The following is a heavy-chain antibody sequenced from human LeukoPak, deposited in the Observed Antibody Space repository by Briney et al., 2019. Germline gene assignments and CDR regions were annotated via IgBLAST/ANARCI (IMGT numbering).Heavy chain of an antibody. CDR1: GFTFSSYA. CDR3: AKPEEWFGERPDY. CDR2: ISGSGGST. J-gene: IGHJ4*02. D-gene: IGHD3-10*01. V-gene: IGHV3-23*01. Sequence: GGSLRLSCAASGFTFSSYAMRWVRQAPGKGLEWVSAISGSGGSTYYADSVKGRFTISRDNSKNTLYLQMNSLRAEDTAVYYCAKPEEWFGERPDYWGQGTLVTVSS.